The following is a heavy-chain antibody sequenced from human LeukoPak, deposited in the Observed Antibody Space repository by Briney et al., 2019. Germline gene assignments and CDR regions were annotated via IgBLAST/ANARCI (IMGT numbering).Heavy chain of an antibody. D-gene: IGHD2-15*01. CDR2: INPNSGGT. Sequence: EASVKVSCKASGYTFTGYYMHWVRQAPGQGLEWMGWINPNSGGTNYAQKFQGWVTMTRDTSISTAYMELSRLRSDDTAVYYCASSGGSWDGAFDIWGQGTMVTVSS. CDR1: GYTFTGYY. J-gene: IGHJ3*02. CDR3: ASSGGSWDGAFDI. V-gene: IGHV1-2*04.